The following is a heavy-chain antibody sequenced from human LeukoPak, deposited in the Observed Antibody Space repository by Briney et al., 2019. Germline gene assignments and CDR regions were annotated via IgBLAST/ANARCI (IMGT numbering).Heavy chain of an antibody. CDR3: ARGGSYPGC. V-gene: IGHV3-7*03. D-gene: IGHD1-26*01. Sequence: GGSLRLSCVASGFTFSNYWMSWVRQAPGKGLEWVAKIKQDGSEEYYVDSVKGRFTISRDNAKNSLFLQMNSLRVEDTAIYYCARGGSYPGCWGQGTLVTVSS. CDR2: IKQDGSEE. CDR1: GFTFSNYW. J-gene: IGHJ4*02.